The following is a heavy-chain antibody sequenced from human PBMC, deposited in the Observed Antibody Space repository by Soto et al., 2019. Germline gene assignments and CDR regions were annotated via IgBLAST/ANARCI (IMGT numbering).Heavy chain of an antibody. J-gene: IGHJ3*02. Sequence: QVQLVESGGGVVQPGRSLRLSCAASGFTFSSYGMHWVRQAPGKGLEWVAVIWYDGSNKYYADSVKGRFTISRDNSKNRLYLQMNSLRAEDTAVYYCARVRGNDAFDIWGQGTMVTVSS. V-gene: IGHV3-33*01. CDR2: IWYDGSNK. CDR1: GFTFSSYG. D-gene: IGHD3-16*01. CDR3: ARVRGNDAFDI.